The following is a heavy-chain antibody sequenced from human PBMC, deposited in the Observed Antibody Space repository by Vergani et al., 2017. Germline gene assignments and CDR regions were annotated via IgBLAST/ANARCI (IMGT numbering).Heavy chain of an antibody. D-gene: IGHD3-16*01. CDR1: GFTFSSYD. CDR2: IGTAGDT. Sequence: EVQLLESGGGLVQPGGSLRLSCAASGFTFSSYDMHWVRQATGKGLEWVSAIGTAGDTYYPGSVKGRFTISRDNSKNTLYLQMNSLRAEDTAVYYCAKGHHGFTGDFDYWGQGTLVTVSS. CDR3: AKGHHGFTGDFDY. J-gene: IGHJ4*02. V-gene: IGHV3-13*01.